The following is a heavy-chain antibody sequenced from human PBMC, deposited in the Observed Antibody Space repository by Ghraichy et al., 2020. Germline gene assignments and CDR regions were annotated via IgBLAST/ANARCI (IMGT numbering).Heavy chain of an antibody. CDR1: GGTFSSYA. Sequence: SVKVSCKASGGTFSSYAISWVRQAPGQGLEWMGGIIPIFGTANYAQKFQGRVTITADKSTSTAYMELSSLRSEDTAVYYCARDLLWFRELFGSGDKGWFDPWGQGTLVTVSS. J-gene: IGHJ5*02. CDR2: IIPIFGTA. V-gene: IGHV1-69*06. D-gene: IGHD3-10*01. CDR3: ARDLLWFRELFGSGDKGWFDP.